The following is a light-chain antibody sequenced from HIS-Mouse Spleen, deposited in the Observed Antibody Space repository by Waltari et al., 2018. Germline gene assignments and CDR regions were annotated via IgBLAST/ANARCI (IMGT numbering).Light chain of an antibody. CDR2: WAS. CDR1: QSVLYSSNNKNY. J-gene: IGKJ4*01. V-gene: IGKV4-1*01. CDR3: QQYYSTPT. Sequence: DIVMTQSPDSLAVSLGERATINCKSSQSVLYSSNNKNYLAWYHQKPGQPPKLLIYWASTRESGVPDRFSGSGSGTDFTLTISSLQAEDVEVYYCQQYYSTPTFGGGTKVEIK.